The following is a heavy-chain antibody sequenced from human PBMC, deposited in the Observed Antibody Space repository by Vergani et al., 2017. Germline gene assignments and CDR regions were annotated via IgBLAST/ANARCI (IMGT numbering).Heavy chain of an antibody. CDR3: AGHSTVEWLVKLGWIDP. D-gene: IGHD6-19*01. V-gene: IGHV4-39*01. CDR1: GASIRSSNYY. J-gene: IGHJ5*02. CDR2: IYYSGST. Sequence: QLQLQESGPGLVKPSANLSLTCSVSGASIRSSNYYWGWIRQPPGKGLEWIASIYYSGSTYYNPSLKSRVTISVDTSKNQFSLKPSSVTAADTAVYFCAGHSTVEWLVKLGWIDPWGQGILVTVSS.